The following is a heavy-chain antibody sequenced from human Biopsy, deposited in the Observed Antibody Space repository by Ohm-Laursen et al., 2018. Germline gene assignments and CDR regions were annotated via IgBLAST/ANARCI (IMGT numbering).Heavy chain of an antibody. D-gene: IGHD3-9*01. J-gene: IGHJ5*02. CDR1: GGSISGGGYY. Sequence: SQTLSLTCTVSGGSISGGGYYWGWIRQHPGKGLEWIGHMYYSGSTYYNPSLKSRITISVDTSKNQFSLKLSSVTAADTAAYYCAGLVTGFIDPWGQGTLVTVSS. CDR3: AGLVTGFIDP. CDR2: MYYSGST. V-gene: IGHV4-31*03.